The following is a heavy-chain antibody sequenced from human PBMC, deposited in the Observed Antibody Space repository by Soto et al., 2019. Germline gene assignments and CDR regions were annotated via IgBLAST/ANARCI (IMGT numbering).Heavy chain of an antibody. D-gene: IGHD3-10*01. CDR2: IIPILGIA. V-gene: IGHV1-69*02. CDR3: AGGITTRRGVITTMDV. J-gene: IGHJ6*02. CDR1: GGTFSSYT. Sequence: QVQLVHSGAEVKKPGSSVKVSCKASGGTFSSYTISWVRQAPGQGLEWMGRIIPILGIANYAQKFQGRVTITADKSTSTAYMELSSLRSEDTAVYYCAGGITTRRGVITTMDVWGQGTTVTVSS.